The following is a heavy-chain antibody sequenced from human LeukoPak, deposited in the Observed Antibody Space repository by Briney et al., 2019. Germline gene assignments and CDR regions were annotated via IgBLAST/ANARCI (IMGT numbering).Heavy chain of an antibody. Sequence: GGSLRLSCAASGFTFSNYAMIWVRQAPGQGLEWVSAIRSGGSAKYADPVKARFTISRDNSKNTLYLQMNSLRAEDTALYFCARDPNGDYIGAFDFLGQGTVVTVSS. CDR3: ARDPNGDYIGAFDF. CDR1: GFTFSNYA. V-gene: IGHV3-23*01. D-gene: IGHD4-17*01. J-gene: IGHJ3*01. CDR2: IRSGGSA.